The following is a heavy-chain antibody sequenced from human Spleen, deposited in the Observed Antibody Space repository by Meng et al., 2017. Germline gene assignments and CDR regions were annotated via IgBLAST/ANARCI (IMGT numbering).Heavy chain of an antibody. CDR3: AKGAVGPGETVYDFWSGYYGDAFDI. J-gene: IGHJ3*02. D-gene: IGHD3-3*01. CDR2: ISGSGGST. V-gene: IGHV3-23*01. Sequence: GASLKISCPASGFTFSNYAMSWVREAPGEGLEWVSAISGSGGSTYYADSVKGRFTISRDNSKNALYLQMNSLRAEDTAVYCCAKGAVGPGETVYDFWSGYYGDAFDIWGQGTMVTVSS. CDR1: GFTFSNYA.